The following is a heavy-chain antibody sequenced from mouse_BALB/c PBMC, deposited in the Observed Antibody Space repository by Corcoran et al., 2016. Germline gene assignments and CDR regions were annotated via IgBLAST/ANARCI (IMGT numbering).Heavy chain of an antibody. CDR2: IYPFKVVT. D-gene: IGHD2-2*01. CDR1: GYTFISYV. Sequence: EVQLQQSGPELVKPGASVKMSCKASGYTFISYVMRWVKLKPGQGLEWIGYIYPFKVVTKYNENFKGKATLTSDKSSSTAYMVLSSLTSEDSAVYYCVREVPGGYPFDYWGQGTTLTVSS. V-gene: IGHV1S136*01. J-gene: IGHJ2*01. CDR3: VREVPGGYPFDY.